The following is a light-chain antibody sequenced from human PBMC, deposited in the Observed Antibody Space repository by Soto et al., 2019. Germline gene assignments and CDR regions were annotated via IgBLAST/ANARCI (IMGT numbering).Light chain of an antibody. Sequence: QSALTQPPSASGSPGQSVTLSCTGTSSDVGGYNYVSWYQQHPGKAPKLLIYEVSKRPSGVPDRFSGSKSGNTASLTVSGVQAEDEADYYCSSYAGSNLVVFGGGTKLTVL. CDR2: EVS. CDR3: SSYAGSNLVV. J-gene: IGLJ2*01. V-gene: IGLV2-8*01. CDR1: SSDVGGYNY.